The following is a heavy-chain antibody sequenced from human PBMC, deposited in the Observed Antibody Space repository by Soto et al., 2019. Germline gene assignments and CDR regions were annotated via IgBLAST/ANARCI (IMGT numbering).Heavy chain of an antibody. Sequence: EVQLLESGGGLVQPGGSLRLSCAASGFTFSRYAMSWVRQAPGKGLEWVSAISGSGGSTYYADSVKGRFTISRDNSKNTLYLQMNSLRAEDTAVYYCARLRYFDWLLFNGWFDPWGQGTLVTGSS. CDR3: ARLRYFDWLLFNGWFDP. CDR1: GFTFSRYA. D-gene: IGHD3-9*01. J-gene: IGHJ5*02. CDR2: ISGSGGST. V-gene: IGHV3-23*01.